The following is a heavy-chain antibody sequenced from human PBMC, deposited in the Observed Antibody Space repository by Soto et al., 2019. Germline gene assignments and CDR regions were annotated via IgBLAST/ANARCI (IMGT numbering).Heavy chain of an antibody. J-gene: IGHJ5*02. V-gene: IGHV4-39*01. CDR3: ARQSPAYLGSVGWFDP. CDR2: IYYSGTT. D-gene: IGHD1-26*01. Sequence: PSETLSLTCTVSGGSISSSSYYCVWIRQPPGKGLEWIGSIYYSGTTYYNPSLKSRVTISVDTSKNQFSLKLRSVTAADTAVYYCARQSPAYLGSVGWFDPWGQGTLVTVSS. CDR1: GGSISSSSYY.